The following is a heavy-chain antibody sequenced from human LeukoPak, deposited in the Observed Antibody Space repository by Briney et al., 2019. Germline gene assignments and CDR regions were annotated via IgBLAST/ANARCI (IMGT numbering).Heavy chain of an antibody. J-gene: IGHJ6*02. CDR2: INHSGST. V-gene: IGHV4-39*07. CDR1: GGSISSSSYY. CDR3: ARRGSNYYYYYGMDV. D-gene: IGHD4-11*01. Sequence: NSSETLSLTCTVSGGSISSSSYYWGWIRQPPGKGLEWIGEINHSGSTNYNPSLKSRVTISVDTSKNQFSLKLSSVTAADTAVYYCARRGSNYYYYYGMDVWGQGTTVTVSS.